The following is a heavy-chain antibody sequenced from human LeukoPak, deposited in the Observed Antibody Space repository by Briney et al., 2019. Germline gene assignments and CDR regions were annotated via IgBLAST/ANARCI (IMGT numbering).Heavy chain of an antibody. CDR3: AREVEYYDSSGYRPHAFDI. CDR2: ISYSGGT. CDR1: DGSIINNNHY. D-gene: IGHD3-22*01. J-gene: IGHJ3*02. Sequence: TTSETLSLTCTVSDGSIINNNHYGGWTRQPPGKGLEWIGSISYSGGTAYNPSLRSRVTISVDTSKNQFSLKVNSVTAADTAVYYCAREVEYYDSSGYRPHAFDIWGQGTLVTVSS. V-gene: IGHV4-39*02.